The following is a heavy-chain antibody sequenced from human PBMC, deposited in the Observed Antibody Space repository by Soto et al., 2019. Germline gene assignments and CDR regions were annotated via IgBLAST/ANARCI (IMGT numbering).Heavy chain of an antibody. CDR2: MNPDRGNT. V-gene: IGHV1-8*01. CDR3: ARVLRGYADYYYYYMDV. Sequence: ASVKVSCKASGYSFTSYDINWVRQATGQGLEWLGSMNPDRGNTGYEQKFQGRVTMTRNTSTSTAYMEMSSLRSEDTAVYYCARVLRGYADYYYYYMDVWGRGTTVTVSS. D-gene: IGHD5-12*01. J-gene: IGHJ6*03. CDR1: GYSFTSYD.